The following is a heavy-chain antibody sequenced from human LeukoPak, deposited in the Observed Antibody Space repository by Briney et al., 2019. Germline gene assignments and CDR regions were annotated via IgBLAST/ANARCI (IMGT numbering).Heavy chain of an antibody. CDR1: GFTFSSYS. CDR2: ISSSSSII. V-gene: IGHV3-48*04. J-gene: IGHJ6*03. Sequence: PGRSLRLSCAASGFTFSSYSMNWVRQAPGKGLEWVSYISSSSSIIYYADSVKGRFTISRDNAKNTLYLQMNSLRAEGTAVYYCARDQEVRYSSSWYYYYYMDVRGKGTTVTVSS. D-gene: IGHD6-13*01. CDR3: ARDQEVRYSSSWYYYYYMDV.